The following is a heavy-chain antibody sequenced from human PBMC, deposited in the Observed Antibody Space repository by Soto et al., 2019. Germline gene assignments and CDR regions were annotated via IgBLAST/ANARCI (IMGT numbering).Heavy chain of an antibody. V-gene: IGHV5-51*01. D-gene: IGHD1-1*01. CDR3: ARTRDNSWPPVDFDY. CDR2: IYPDDSDT. Sequence: GESLKISCKASGFSFPSYWIGWVRQMPEKGLEWMGIIYPDDSDTRYSPSFQGQVTILADKSISSAYLQWSSLKASDTAMYYCARTRDNSWPPVDFDYWGQGTLVTVSS. CDR1: GFSFPSYW. J-gene: IGHJ4*02.